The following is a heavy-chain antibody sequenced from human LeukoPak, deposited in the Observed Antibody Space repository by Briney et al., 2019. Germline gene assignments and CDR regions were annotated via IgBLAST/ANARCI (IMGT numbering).Heavy chain of an antibody. CDR1: GFTFSSYG. CDR3: ARDLRGCSGGSCYRGYYHYGMDV. Sequence: GGSLRLSCAASGFTFSSYGMHWVRQAPGKGLEWVAVIWYDGSNKYYADSVKGRFTISRDNSKNTLYLQMNSLRAEDTAVYYCARDLRGCSGGSCYRGYYHYGMDVWGQGTTVTVSS. V-gene: IGHV3-33*01. J-gene: IGHJ6*02. D-gene: IGHD2-15*01. CDR2: IWYDGSNK.